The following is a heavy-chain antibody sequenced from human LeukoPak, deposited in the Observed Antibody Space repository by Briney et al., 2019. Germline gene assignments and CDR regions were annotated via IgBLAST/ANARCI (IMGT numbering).Heavy chain of an antibody. CDR3: AKRGSIVGATKRLGLDC. D-gene: IGHD1-26*01. J-gene: IGHJ4*02. CDR1: GFTFSSYA. V-gene: IGHV3-23*01. Sequence: GGSLRLSCAASGFTFSSYAMSWVRQAPGKGLEWVSAISGSGDRTYYADSVEGRFTISRDNSKNTLYLQVNSLRAEDTAVYYCAKRGSIVGATKRLGLDCWGQGTLVTVSS. CDR2: ISGSGDRT.